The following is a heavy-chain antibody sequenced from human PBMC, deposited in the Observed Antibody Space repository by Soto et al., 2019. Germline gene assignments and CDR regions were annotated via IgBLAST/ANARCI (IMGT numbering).Heavy chain of an antibody. CDR3: ARDPLAYCGGDCYSLAFDI. Sequence: SVKVSCKASGGTFSSYAISWVRQAPGQGLEWMGGIIPIFGTANYAQKFQGRVTITADESTSTAYMELSSLRSEDTAVYYCARDPLAYCGGDCYSLAFDIWGQGKIVTVAS. D-gene: IGHD2-21*02. J-gene: IGHJ3*02. CDR1: GGTFSSYA. CDR2: IIPIFGTA. V-gene: IGHV1-69*13.